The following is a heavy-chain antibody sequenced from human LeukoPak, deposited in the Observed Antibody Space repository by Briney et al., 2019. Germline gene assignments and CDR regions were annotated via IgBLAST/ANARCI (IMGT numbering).Heavy chain of an antibody. CDR1: GLTFSSYW. D-gene: IGHD1-26*01. Sequence: GRSLRLSCAASGLTFSSYWMHSVRQGPGKGLVWVSRIYSDGSRTTYADSVKGRCTISGDNAKNTLYLQMNRLSAEDTAVYFCARSGRGGAFDIWGQGTMVTVSS. CDR2: IYSDGSRT. J-gene: IGHJ3*02. V-gene: IGHV3-74*01. CDR3: ARSGRGGAFDI.